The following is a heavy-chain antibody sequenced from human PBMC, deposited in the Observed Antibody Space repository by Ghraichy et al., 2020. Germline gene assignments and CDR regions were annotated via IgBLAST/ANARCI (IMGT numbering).Heavy chain of an antibody. J-gene: IGHJ4*02. CDR3: ARGYCSSTSCPAGYDY. CDR2: IIPIFGTA. CDR1: GGTFSSYA. D-gene: IGHD2-2*01. Sequence: SVKVSCKASGGTFSSYAISWVRQAPGQGLEWMGGIIPIFGTANYAQKFQGRVTITADKSTSTAYMELSSLRSEDTAVYYCARGYCSSTSCPAGYDYWGQGTLVTVSS. V-gene: IGHV1-69*06.